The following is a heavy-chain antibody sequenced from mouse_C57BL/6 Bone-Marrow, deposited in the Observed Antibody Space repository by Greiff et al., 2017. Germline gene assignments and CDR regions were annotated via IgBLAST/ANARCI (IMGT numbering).Heavy chain of an antibody. Sequence: VQLQQSGPVLVKPGASVKMSCKASGYTFTDYYMNWVKQSHGKSLEWIGVINPYNGGTSYNQKFKGKATLTVAKSSSTAYMELNSLTSEDSAVYYCARFDGYPHYYAMDYWGQGTSVTVSS. J-gene: IGHJ4*01. D-gene: IGHD2-3*01. CDR2: INPYNGGT. CDR3: ARFDGYPHYYAMDY. CDR1: GYTFTDYY. V-gene: IGHV1-19*01.